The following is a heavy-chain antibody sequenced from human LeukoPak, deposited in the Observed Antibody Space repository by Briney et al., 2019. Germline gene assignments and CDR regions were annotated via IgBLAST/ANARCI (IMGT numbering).Heavy chain of an antibody. CDR1: GFSFSSYE. Sequence: PGGSLRLSCAASGFSFSSYEMNWVRQAPGKGLECVAYITRSGSTIYYADSVKGRFTISRDNAKNSLYLQMNSLRAEDTAVYYCARGGSYGAYWGQGTLVTVSS. CDR2: ITRSGSTI. V-gene: IGHV3-48*03. CDR3: ARGGSYGAY. D-gene: IGHD1-26*01. J-gene: IGHJ4*02.